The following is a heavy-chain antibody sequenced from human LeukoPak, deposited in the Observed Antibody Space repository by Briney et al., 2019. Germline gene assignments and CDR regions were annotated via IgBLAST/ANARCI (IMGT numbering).Heavy chain of an antibody. J-gene: IGHJ3*02. CDR2: MNPNSGNT. D-gene: IGHD3-22*01. V-gene: IGHV1-8*03. Sequence: ASVKVSCNASGYLFNSYDINWVRQATGQGLEWMGWMNPNSGNTGYAQEFQGRVNINRNTSISTAYMELSSLRSEDTAVYYCARLSYDDAFDIWGQGTMVTVSS. CDR3: ARLSYDDAFDI. CDR1: GYLFNSYD.